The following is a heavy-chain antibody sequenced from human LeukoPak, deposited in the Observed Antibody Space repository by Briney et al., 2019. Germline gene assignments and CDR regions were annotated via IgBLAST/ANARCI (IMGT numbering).Heavy chain of an antibody. D-gene: IGHD3-16*01. CDR1: GGSFSGYY. V-gene: IGHV4-34*01. J-gene: IGHJ4*02. Sequence: SETLSLTCAVYGGSFSGYYWSWIRQPPGKGLEWIGEINHSGSTNYNPSLKSRVTISVDTSKNQFSLKLSSVTAADTAVYYCARGLAGDLWSQGTLVTVSS. CDR2: INHSGST. CDR3: ARGLAGDL.